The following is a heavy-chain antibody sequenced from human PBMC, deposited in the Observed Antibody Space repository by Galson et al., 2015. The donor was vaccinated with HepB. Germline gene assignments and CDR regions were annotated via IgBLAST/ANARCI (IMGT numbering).Heavy chain of an antibody. Sequence: SVKVSCKASGGSFSSYAISWVRQAPGQGLEWMGGIIPILGIANYAQKFQGRVTITADKSTSTAYMELSSLRSEDTAVYYCACSSWFTQSHQNYYYYMDVWGKGTTVTVSS. V-gene: IGHV1-69*10. CDR2: IIPILGIA. CDR3: ACSSWFTQSHQNYYYYMDV. CDR1: GGSFSSYA. J-gene: IGHJ6*03. D-gene: IGHD6-13*01.